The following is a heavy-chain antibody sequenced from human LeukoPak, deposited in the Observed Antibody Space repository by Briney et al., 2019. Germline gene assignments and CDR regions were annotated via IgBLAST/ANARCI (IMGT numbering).Heavy chain of an antibody. CDR3: ARVGARYYYYYGMDV. Sequence: GGSLRLSCAASGFTFSSYEMNWVRQAPGKGLEWVPYISSSGSTIYYADSVKGRFTISRDNAKNSLYLQMNSLRAEDTAVYYCARVGARYYYYYGMDVWGQGTTVTVSS. V-gene: IGHV3-48*03. J-gene: IGHJ6*02. CDR2: ISSSGSTI. CDR1: GFTFSSYE.